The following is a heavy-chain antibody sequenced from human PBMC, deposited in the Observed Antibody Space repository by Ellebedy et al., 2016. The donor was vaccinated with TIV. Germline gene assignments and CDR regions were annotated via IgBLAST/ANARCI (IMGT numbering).Heavy chain of an antibody. Sequence: ASVKVSXXASGYTFTNYGINWMRQAPGQGPEWMGWISTYNDKTNYAQKLQGRLTMTTDTSTSTAYMELRSLRSDDTAVYYCARGEGGGMVENDYWGQGTLVTVSS. V-gene: IGHV1-18*01. CDR1: GYTFTNYG. CDR2: ISTYNDKT. D-gene: IGHD3-16*01. J-gene: IGHJ4*02. CDR3: ARGEGGGMVENDY.